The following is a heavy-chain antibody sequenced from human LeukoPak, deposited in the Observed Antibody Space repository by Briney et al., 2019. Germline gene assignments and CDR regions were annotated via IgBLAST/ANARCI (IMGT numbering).Heavy chain of an antibody. CDR2: ISAYNGKT. CDR3: ARDGDIVVVVAATGGHWFDY. V-gene: IGHV1-18*01. Sequence: GASVRLSCKASGYTFSSYGMNWVRQAPGQGLEWMGWISAYNGKTNYAQTLQGRVTMTTDTSTSTAYMELRSLRSDDTAVYYCARDGDIVVVVAATGGHWFDYWGQGTLVTVSS. D-gene: IGHD2-15*01. CDR1: GYTFSSYG. J-gene: IGHJ4*02.